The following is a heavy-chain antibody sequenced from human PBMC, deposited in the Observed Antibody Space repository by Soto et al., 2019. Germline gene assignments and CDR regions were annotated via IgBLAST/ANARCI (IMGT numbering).Heavy chain of an antibody. V-gene: IGHV4-59*01. CDR3: AIGVIAAAGTEGWFDP. J-gene: IGHJ5*02. D-gene: IGHD6-13*01. CDR2: IYYSGST. CDR1: GGSISSYY. Sequence: SETLSLTCTVSGGSISSYYWSWIRQPPGKGLEWIGYIYYSGSTNYNPSLKSRATISVDTSKNQFSMKLSSVPAADTAVDDCAIGVIAAAGTEGWFDPWGQGTLVTVSS.